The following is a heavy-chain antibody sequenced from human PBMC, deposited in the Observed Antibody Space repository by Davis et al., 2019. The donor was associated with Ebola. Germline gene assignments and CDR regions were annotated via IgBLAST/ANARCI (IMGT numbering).Heavy chain of an antibody. D-gene: IGHD3-3*02. V-gene: IGHV4-59*01. CDR2: IYYSGST. J-gene: IGHJ5*02. CDR1: GGSISSYY. Sequence: SETLSLTCTVSGGSISSYYWSWIRQPPGKGLEWIGYIYYSGSTNYNPSLKSRVTISLDTSKNQFSLKLSSVTAADTAVYYCAGGGPFLEWLLMDPWGQGTLVTVSS. CDR3: AGGGPFLEWLLMDP.